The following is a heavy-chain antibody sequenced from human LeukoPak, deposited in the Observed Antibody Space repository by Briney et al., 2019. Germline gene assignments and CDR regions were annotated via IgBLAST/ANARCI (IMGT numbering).Heavy chain of an antibody. CDR2: ISYDGSNK. D-gene: IGHD2-2*01. J-gene: IGHJ4*02. Sequence: GRSLRLSCAASGFTFSSYGMHWVRQAPGKGLEWVAVISYDGSNKYYADSVKGRFTISRDNSKNTLYLQMNSLRAEDTAVYYCAKELGYCSSTSCYRYDYWGQGTLVTVSS. V-gene: IGHV3-30*18. CDR3: AKELGYCSSTSCYRYDY. CDR1: GFTFSSYG.